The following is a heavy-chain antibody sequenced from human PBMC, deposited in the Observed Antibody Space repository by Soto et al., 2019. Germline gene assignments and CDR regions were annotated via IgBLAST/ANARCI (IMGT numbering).Heavy chain of an antibody. V-gene: IGHV3-21*01. Sequence: GGSLRLSCAASGFTFNSYSVNWVRQAPGKGLEWVASISSGSVHIDFADSVKGRFTISRDDVTNSVSLQMDSLRVEDTGIYYCARYDAFKAFDLWGQGTMVTASS. D-gene: IGHD1-1*01. J-gene: IGHJ3*01. CDR1: GFTFNSYS. CDR3: ARYDAFKAFDL. CDR2: ISSGSVHI.